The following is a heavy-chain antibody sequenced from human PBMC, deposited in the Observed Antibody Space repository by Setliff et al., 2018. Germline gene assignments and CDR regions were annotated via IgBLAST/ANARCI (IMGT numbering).Heavy chain of an antibody. Sequence: SETLSLTCTVSDDSISSRHYYWSWIRQPAGKGLEWLGQIYTSWSTNYNPSLKGRATLSIDASKRQFSLNLSSVTAADTAVYYCARTGTYRYFDYWGQGILVTVSS. CDR3: ARTGTYRYFDY. V-gene: IGHV4-61*09. D-gene: IGHD1-1*01. CDR1: DDSISSRHYY. J-gene: IGHJ4*02. CDR2: IYTSWST.